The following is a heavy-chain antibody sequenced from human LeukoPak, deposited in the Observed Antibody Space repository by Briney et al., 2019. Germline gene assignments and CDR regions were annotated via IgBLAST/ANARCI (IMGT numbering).Heavy chain of an antibody. CDR3: ARDLGYSYGLGLDY. D-gene: IGHD5-18*01. Sequence: SGTLSLTCAVSGGSISSNNWWSWVRPPPGKGLEWIGEIYQRGGTTYNPSLKSRVTISLDKSKNQFSLKLNSVTAADTAVYYCARDLGYSYGLGLDYWGQGTLVTVSS. J-gene: IGHJ4*02. CDR2: IYQRGGT. V-gene: IGHV4-4*02. CDR1: GGSISSNNW.